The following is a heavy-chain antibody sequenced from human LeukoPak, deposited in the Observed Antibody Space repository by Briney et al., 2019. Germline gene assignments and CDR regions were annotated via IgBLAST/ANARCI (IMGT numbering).Heavy chain of an antibody. CDR2: IYYSGST. D-gene: IGHD6-6*01. CDR3: ARDSGSHFDY. Sequence: SETLSLTCTVSGGSISSSSYYWGWIRQPPGKGLEWIGSIYYSGSTYYNPSLKSRVTISVDTSKNQFSLKLSSVTAADTAVYYCARDSGSHFDYWGQGTLVTVSS. CDR1: GGSISSSSYY. V-gene: IGHV4-39*07. J-gene: IGHJ4*02.